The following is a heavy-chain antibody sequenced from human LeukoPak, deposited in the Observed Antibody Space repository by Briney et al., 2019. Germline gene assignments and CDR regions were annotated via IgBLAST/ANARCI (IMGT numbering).Heavy chain of an antibody. J-gene: IGHJ4*02. Sequence: PSETPSLTCAVYGGSFSGYYWSWIRQPPGKGLEWIGEINHSGSTNYNPSLKSRVTISVDTSKNQFSLKLSSVTAADTAVYYCATDYCSSTSCYRRSFDYWGQGTLVTVSS. CDR1: GGSFSGYY. V-gene: IGHV4-34*01. CDR2: INHSGST. CDR3: ATDYCSSTSCYRRSFDY. D-gene: IGHD2-2*01.